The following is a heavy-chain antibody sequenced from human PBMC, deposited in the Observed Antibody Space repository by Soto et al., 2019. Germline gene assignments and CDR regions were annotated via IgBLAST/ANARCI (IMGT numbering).Heavy chain of an antibody. CDR2: IYYSGST. CDR3: ASLPGDYDIFTGYYLGKDAFDI. CDR1: GGSISSSSYY. J-gene: IGHJ3*02. D-gene: IGHD3-9*01. Sequence: QLQLQESGPGLVKPSETLSLTCTVSGGSISSSSYYWGWIRQPPGKGLEWIGSIYYSGSTYYNPSLKSRVTISVDTSKNQFSLKLSSVTAADTAVYFCASLPGDYDIFTGYYLGKDAFDIWRQGTMVTVSS. V-gene: IGHV4-39*01.